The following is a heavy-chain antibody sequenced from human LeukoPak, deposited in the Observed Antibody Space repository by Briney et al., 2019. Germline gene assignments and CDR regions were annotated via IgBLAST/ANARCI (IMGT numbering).Heavy chain of an antibody. CDR3: ARAGGFAGYMDV. J-gene: IGHJ6*03. CDR1: GGSISNYY. D-gene: IGHD3-16*01. Sequence: PSETLSLTCTVSGGSISNYYWSWIRQPPGKGLEWIGYIYYSGSTNYNPSLKSRVTISVDTSKNQFSLKLSSVTAADTAVYYCARAGGFAGYMDVWGKGTTVTISS. CDR2: IYYSGST. V-gene: IGHV4-59*01.